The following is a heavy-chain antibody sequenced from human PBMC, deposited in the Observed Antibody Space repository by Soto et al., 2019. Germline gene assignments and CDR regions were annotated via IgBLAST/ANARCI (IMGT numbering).Heavy chain of an antibody. CDR2: RYYSEST. D-gene: IGHD2-15*01. CDR1: GGSITTGGYY. CDR3: ARTKCSGGSCYSWSLDY. Sequence: PSETLSLTGTVSGGSITTGGYYWSWIRQLPGKGLEWIGHRYYSESTYYNPSLKSRVSISLDTSKNQFSLKLSFVTAADTAMYCCARTKCSGGSCYSWSLDYWGQGTPVTVSS. V-gene: IGHV4-31*03. J-gene: IGHJ4*02.